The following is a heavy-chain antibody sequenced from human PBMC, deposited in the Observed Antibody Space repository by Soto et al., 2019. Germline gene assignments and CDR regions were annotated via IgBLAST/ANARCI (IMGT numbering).Heavy chain of an antibody. J-gene: IGHJ4*02. Sequence: PSETLSLTCAVYGGSFSGYYWSWIRQPPGKGLEWIGEINHSGSTNYNPSLKSRVTISVDTSKNQFSLKLSSVTAADTAVYYCARGRYDILTGYRRYFYDYSGQGTLVTVSS. CDR2: INHSGST. D-gene: IGHD3-9*01. CDR3: ARGRYDILTGYRRYFYDY. V-gene: IGHV4-34*01. CDR1: GGSFSGYY.